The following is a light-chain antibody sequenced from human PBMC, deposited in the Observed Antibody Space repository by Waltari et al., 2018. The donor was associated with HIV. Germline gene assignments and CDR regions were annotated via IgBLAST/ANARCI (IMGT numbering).Light chain of an antibody. J-gene: IGLJ3*02. V-gene: IGLV1-40*01. CDR3: QSYDSSLSGSWV. CDR1: RSNIGSGYD. Sequence: QSVLTQPPSVSGAPGPRVTISCTGSRSNIGSGYDVHWYQQLPGTAPKLLIYDDNNRPSGVPDRFSGSESGTSASLAITGLQAEDEADYYCQSYDSSLSGSWVFGGGTKLTVL. CDR2: DDN.